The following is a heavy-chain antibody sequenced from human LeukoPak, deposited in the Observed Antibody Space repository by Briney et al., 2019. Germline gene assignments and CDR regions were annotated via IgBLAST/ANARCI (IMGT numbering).Heavy chain of an antibody. Sequence: ETLSLTCSVSGDSISSGRNYWGWIRQSPGKGLEWIASIYSSGNTHSNPSLKSRVSISVDTSKNQVSLKLYSVTASDAAIYYCARHLSGTTMSHYFDFWGQGTLVTVSS. CDR2: IYSSGNT. CDR1: GDSISSGRNY. D-gene: IGHD1-1*01. J-gene: IGHJ4*02. CDR3: ARHLSGTTMSHYFDF. V-gene: IGHV4-39*01.